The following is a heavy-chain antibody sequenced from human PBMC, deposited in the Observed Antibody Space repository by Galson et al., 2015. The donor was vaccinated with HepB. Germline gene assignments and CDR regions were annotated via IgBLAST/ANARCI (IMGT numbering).Heavy chain of an antibody. CDR2: IGASGNTT. Sequence: FLSLSCAATAFVFPRFAMSSARKAPGKGLVWVSGIGASGNTTYYADSVKGRFTISRDNSRNTLYLQMNSLRAEDTAVYYCARPKWATVIAFDIWCQGTMATVSS. CDR3: ARPKWATVIAFDI. D-gene: IGHD4-17*01. CDR1: AFVFPRFA. V-gene: IGHV3-23*01. J-gene: IGHJ3*02.